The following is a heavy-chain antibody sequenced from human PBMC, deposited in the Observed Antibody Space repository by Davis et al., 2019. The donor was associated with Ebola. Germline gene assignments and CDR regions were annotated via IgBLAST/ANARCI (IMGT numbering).Heavy chain of an antibody. Sequence: GGSLRLSCAASGFTFSSYGMHWVRQAPGKGLEWVAVISYDGSNKYYADSVKGRFTISRDNSKNTLYLQMNSLRAEDTAVYYCAKDTLRGRYYDILTGSTYGMDVWGQGTTVTVSS. V-gene: IGHV3-30*18. D-gene: IGHD3-9*01. CDR1: GFTFSSYG. J-gene: IGHJ6*02. CDR3: AKDTLRGRYYDILTGSTYGMDV. CDR2: ISYDGSNK.